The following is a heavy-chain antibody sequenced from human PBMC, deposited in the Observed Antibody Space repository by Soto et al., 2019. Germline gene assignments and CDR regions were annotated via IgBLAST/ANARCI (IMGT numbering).Heavy chain of an antibody. CDR1: GFTFDDYA. CDR2: ISWNSGSI. Sequence: PGGSLRLSCAASGFTFDDYAMHWVRQAPGKGLEWVSGISWNSGSIGYADSVKGRFTISRDNAKNSLYLQMNSLRAEDTALYYCAKDMRDDILTGYGNWFDPWGQGTLVTVSS. D-gene: IGHD3-9*01. CDR3: AKDMRDDILTGYGNWFDP. V-gene: IGHV3-9*01. J-gene: IGHJ5*02.